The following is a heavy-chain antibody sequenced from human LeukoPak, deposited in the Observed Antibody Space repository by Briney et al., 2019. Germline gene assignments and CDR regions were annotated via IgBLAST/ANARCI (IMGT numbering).Heavy chain of an antibody. D-gene: IGHD3-9*01. CDR2: IYTSGST. Sequence: SETLSLTCTVSGGSISSGSYYWSWIRQPAGKGLEWIGRIYTSGSTNYNPSLKSRVTISVDTSKNQFSLKLSSVTAADTAVYYCARMDILTGYHFWGQGTLVTVSS. CDR1: GGSISSGSYY. J-gene: IGHJ4*02. CDR3: ARMDILTGYHF. V-gene: IGHV4-61*02.